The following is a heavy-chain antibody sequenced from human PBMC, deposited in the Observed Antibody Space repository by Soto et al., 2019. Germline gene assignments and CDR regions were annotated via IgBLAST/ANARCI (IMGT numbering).Heavy chain of an antibody. J-gene: IGHJ3*02. D-gene: IGHD6-19*01. CDR3: ARVRDSSGWYEAGGGAFDI. V-gene: IGHV4-59*01. Sequence: PSETLSLTCTVSGGSISSYYWSWIRQPPGKGLEWIGYIYYSGSTNYNPSLKSRVTISVDTSKNQFSLKQSSVTAADTAVYYCARVRDSSGWYEAGGGAFDIWGQGTMLTVSS. CDR1: GGSISSYY. CDR2: IYYSGST.